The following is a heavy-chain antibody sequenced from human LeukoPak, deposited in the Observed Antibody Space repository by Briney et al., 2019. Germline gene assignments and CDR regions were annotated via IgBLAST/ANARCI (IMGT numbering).Heavy chain of an antibody. V-gene: IGHV3-66*02. CDR2: IYSGGST. CDR3: AREFRDSSGYLFDY. Sequence: GGSLRLSCAASGFTVSSNYMSWVRQAPGKGLKWVSVIYSGGSTYYADSVKGRFTISRDNSKNTLYLQMNSLRAEDTAVYYCAREFRDSSGYLFDYWGQGTLVTVSS. J-gene: IGHJ4*02. D-gene: IGHD3-22*01. CDR1: GFTVSSNY.